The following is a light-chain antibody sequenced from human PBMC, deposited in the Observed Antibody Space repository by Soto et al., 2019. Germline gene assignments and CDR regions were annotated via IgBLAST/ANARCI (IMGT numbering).Light chain of an antibody. CDR2: GAS. J-gene: IGKJ5*01. V-gene: IGKV3D-20*02. CDR1: QSISSSY. Sequence: EIVLTQSPGTLSLSPGERATLSCRASQSISSSYLAWYQQKPGQAPRLLIYGASSRATGIPDRFSGSGSGTDFILTISRLEPEDFAVYYCQQRSNWPITFGQGTRLEIK. CDR3: QQRSNWPIT.